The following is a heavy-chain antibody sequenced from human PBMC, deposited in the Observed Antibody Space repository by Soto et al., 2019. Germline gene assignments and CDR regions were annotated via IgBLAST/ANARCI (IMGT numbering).Heavy chain of an antibody. Sequence: GGSLRLSCAASGFTFSSYGMHWVRQAPGKGLEWVAVISYNGSNKYYTDSVKGLFTISRDNSMNTLYLQMNSLRALVMAVYYCANWNYYYYGMDVWGQGTTVTVSS. CDR1: GFTFSSYG. CDR2: ISYNGSNK. D-gene: IGHD1-1*01. V-gene: IGHV3-30*18. J-gene: IGHJ6*02. CDR3: ANWNYYYYGMDV.